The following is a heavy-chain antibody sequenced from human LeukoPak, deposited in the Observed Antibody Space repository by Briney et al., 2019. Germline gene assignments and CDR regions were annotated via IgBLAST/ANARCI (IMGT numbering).Heavy chain of an antibody. J-gene: IGHJ1*01. CDR2: ISAYNGNT. D-gene: IGHD3-22*01. CDR1: GYTFTSYG. V-gene: IGHV1-18*01. Sequence: ASVKVSCKASGYTFTSYGISWERQAPGQGLEWMGWISAYNGNTNYAQKLQGRVTMTTDTSTSTAYMELRSLRSDDTAVYYCARVWANYYDSRGYYPEYFQHWGQGTLVTVSS. CDR3: ARVWANYYDSRGYYPEYFQH.